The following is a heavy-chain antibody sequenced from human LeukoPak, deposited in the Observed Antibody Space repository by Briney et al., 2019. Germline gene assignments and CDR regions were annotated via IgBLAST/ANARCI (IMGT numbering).Heavy chain of an antibody. V-gene: IGHV3-74*01. CDR3: ARDLYYYDSSGRFDP. D-gene: IGHD3-22*01. CDR2: IISYGRST. CDR1: GFTFSSYW. J-gene: IGHJ5*02. Sequence: PGGSLRLSCAASGFTFSSYWMHWVRQAPGKGLVWVSRIISYGRSTSYADSVKGRFTTSSDNAKNTLYLQMTSLRAEDTAVYYCARDLYYYDSSGRFDPWGQGTLVTVSS.